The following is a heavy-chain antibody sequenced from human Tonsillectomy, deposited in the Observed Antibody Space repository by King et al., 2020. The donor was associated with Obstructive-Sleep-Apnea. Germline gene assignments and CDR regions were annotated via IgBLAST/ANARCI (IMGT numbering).Heavy chain of an antibody. D-gene: IGHD4-17*01. V-gene: IGHV3-48*02. CDR3: ARLVDDYGDYVNWFFDL. Sequence: VQLVESGGGLVQPGGSMRLSCVASGFTFSSYSVNWVRQVPGKGLEWVAHTTSNSRTRFYADALKGRFTISRDNAKNSLFLQISSLGDEDTAVYYCARLVDDYGDYVNWFFDLWGRGTLVTVSS. J-gene: IGHJ2*01. CDR2: TTSNSRTR. CDR1: GFTFSSYS.